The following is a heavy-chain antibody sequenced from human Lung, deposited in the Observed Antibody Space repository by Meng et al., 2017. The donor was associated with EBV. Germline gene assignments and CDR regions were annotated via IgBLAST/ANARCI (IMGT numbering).Heavy chain of an antibody. CDR2: ISAYNGNT. CDR1: GFIFTSYA. Sequence: QVPLVQSGAEVKKPGASVKVSCEASGFIFTSYAISWVRQAPGQGLQYMGWISAYNGNTNYAQELQGRVTMTTDTSTSTAYMELRSLRFDDTAVYYCARFYCSSTSCPHVLFDYWGQGTLVTVSS. J-gene: IGHJ4*02. CDR3: ARFYCSSTSCPHVLFDY. D-gene: IGHD2-2*01. V-gene: IGHV1-18*01.